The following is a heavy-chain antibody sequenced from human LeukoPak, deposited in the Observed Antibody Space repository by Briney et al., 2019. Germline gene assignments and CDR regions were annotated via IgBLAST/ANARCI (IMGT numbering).Heavy chain of an antibody. Sequence: PSETLSLTCTVSGGSISSYYWSWIRQPPGKGLEWIGYIYYSGSTNYNPSLKSRVTISVDMSKNQFSLKLSSVTAADTAVYYCASTFSGSYYFDYWGQGTLVTVSS. CDR3: ASTFSGSYYFDY. CDR2: IYYSGST. CDR1: GGSISSYY. D-gene: IGHD1-26*01. J-gene: IGHJ4*02. V-gene: IGHV4-59*01.